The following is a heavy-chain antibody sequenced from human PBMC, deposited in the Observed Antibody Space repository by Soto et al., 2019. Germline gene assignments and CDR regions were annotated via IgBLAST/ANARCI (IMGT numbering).Heavy chain of an antibody. Sequence: PSEPLSLTFIVHIASISSSSYYWGWIRQPPGKGLEWIGSIYYSGRTYYNPSFKSRVTISIETSKNQFSLKLSSVAATDGAVYYCARQRTTVVTQAYFDNWGQGALVTVSS. V-gene: IGHV4-39*01. CDR1: IASISSSSYY. J-gene: IGHJ4*02. CDR3: ARQRTTVVTQAYFDN. CDR2: IYYSGRT. D-gene: IGHD2-21*02.